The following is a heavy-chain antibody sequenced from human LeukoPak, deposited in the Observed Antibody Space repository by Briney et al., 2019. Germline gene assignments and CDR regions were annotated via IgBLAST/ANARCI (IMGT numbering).Heavy chain of an antibody. D-gene: IGHD3-10*01. V-gene: IGHV3-21*01. CDR2: ISSSSSYI. J-gene: IGHJ4*02. CDR1: GFTFSSYS. CDR3: ARDGGSPMVPVDY. Sequence: GGSLRLSCAASGFTFSSYSMNWVRQAPGKGLEWVSSISSSSSYIYYADSVKGRFTISRDNAKNSLYLQMNSLRAEDTAVYYCARDGGSPMVPVDYWGQGTLVTVSS.